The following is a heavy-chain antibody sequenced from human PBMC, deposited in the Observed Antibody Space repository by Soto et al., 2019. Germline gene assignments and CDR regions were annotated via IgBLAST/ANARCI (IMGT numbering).Heavy chain of an antibody. V-gene: IGHV4-4*02. Sequence: SETLSLTCAVSGGSISSSNWWRWVRQPPGKGLEWIGEIYHSGSTNYNPSLKSRVTISVDKSKNQFSLKLSSVTAADTAVYYCAREGPRYSDRYFDYWGQGTLVTVSS. CDR3: AREGPRYSDRYFDY. CDR1: GGSISSSNW. CDR2: IYHSGST. J-gene: IGHJ4*02. D-gene: IGHD3-3*01.